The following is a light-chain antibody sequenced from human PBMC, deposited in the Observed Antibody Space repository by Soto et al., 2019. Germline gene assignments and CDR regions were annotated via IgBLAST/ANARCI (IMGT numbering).Light chain of an antibody. CDR1: QSVSSN. CDR2: GAS. V-gene: IGKV3-15*01. Sequence: EIVMTQSPATLSVSPGERATLSCRASQSVSSNLAWYQQKPGQAPRLLIYGASTRATGIPARFSGSGSGTEFTPTISGLQSEDFAVYYCQQYNNWPPGTFGQGAKVEIK. J-gene: IGKJ1*01. CDR3: QQYNNWPPGT.